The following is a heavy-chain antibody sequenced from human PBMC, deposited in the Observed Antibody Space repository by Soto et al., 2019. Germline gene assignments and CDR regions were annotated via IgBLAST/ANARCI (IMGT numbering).Heavy chain of an antibody. CDR2: IIPIFGTA. CDR1: GGTFSSYA. J-gene: IGHJ1*01. D-gene: IGHD6-13*01. CDR3: ARVSLYSSSQDAEYFQH. V-gene: IGHV1-69*01. Sequence: QVQLVQSGAEVKKPGSSVKVSCKASGGTFSSYAISWERQAPGQGLEWMGGIIPIFGTANYAQKFQGRVTITADESTSTAYMELSSLRSEDTAVYYCARVSLYSSSQDAEYFQHWGQGTLVTVSS.